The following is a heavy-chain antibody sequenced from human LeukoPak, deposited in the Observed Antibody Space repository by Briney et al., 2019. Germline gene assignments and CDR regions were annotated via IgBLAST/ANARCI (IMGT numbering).Heavy chain of an antibody. J-gene: IGHJ6*02. CDR2: IWSDGSNK. V-gene: IGHV3-33*01. CDR3: ARLGVPAATYYYYGMDV. D-gene: IGHD2-2*01. CDR1: GFTFSSHA. Sequence: GGSLRLSCAASGFTFSSHAMPWVRQAPGKGLEWVAVIWSDGSNKYYADSVKGRFTISRDNSKNTLYLQMDSLRAEDTAVYYCARLGVPAATYYYYGMDVWGQGTTVTVSS.